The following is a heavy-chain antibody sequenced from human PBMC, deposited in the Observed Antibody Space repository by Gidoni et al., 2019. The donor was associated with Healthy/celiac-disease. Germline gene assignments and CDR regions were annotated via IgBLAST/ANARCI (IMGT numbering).Heavy chain of an antibody. CDR1: GFTFSSYA. D-gene: IGHD1-26*01. J-gene: IGHJ4*02. CDR2: ISYDGSNK. CDR3: ARGPEWEQRD. Sequence: QVQLVESGGGVVQPGRSLRLSCAASGFTFSSYAMHWVRQAPGKGLEWVAVISYDGSNKYYADSVKGRFTISRDNSKNTLYLQMNSLRAEDTAVYYCARGPEWEQRDWGQGTLVTVSS. V-gene: IGHV3-30-3*01.